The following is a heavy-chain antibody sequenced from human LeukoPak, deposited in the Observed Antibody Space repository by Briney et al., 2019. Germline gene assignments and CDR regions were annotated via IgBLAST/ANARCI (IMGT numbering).Heavy chain of an antibody. CDR3: ARAAGSGYPDAFDI. CDR2: IYHSTST. D-gene: IGHD3-22*01. J-gene: IGHJ3*02. V-gene: IGHV4-30-2*01. CDR1: GGSISSGGYS. Sequence: SQTLSLTCAVSGGSISSGGYSWSWIPQPPGQGLEWIGYIYHSTSTYYNPSLKSPVTISVYRSTLQFSMKLSSVTAADTAVYSCARAAGSGYPDAFDIWGQGTMVTVSS.